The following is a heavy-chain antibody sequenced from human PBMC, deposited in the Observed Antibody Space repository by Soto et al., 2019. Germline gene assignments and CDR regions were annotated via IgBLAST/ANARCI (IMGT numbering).Heavy chain of an antibody. Sequence: SVKVSCKASGGTFSSYAISWVRQAPGQGLEWMGGIIPIFGTANYAQKFQGRVTITTDESTSTAYMELSSLRSEDTAVYYCARVLQYGDYVGGWFDPWGQGTLVTVSS. J-gene: IGHJ5*02. CDR1: GGTFSSYA. D-gene: IGHD4-17*01. CDR3: ARVLQYGDYVGGWFDP. V-gene: IGHV1-69*05. CDR2: IIPIFGTA.